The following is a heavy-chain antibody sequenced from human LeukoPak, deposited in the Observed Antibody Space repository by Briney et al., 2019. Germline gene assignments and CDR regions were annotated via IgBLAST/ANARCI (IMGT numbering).Heavy chain of an antibody. CDR1: GFTFSSYW. CDR3: ARGGLGSGYDYGHY. V-gene: IGHV3-7*01. J-gene: IGHJ4*02. CDR2: IKQDGSEK. D-gene: IGHD5-12*01. Sequence: GGSLRLSCAASGFTFSSYWMSWVRQAPGKGLEWVANIKQDGSEKYYVDSVKGRFTISRDNAKNSLYLQMNSLRAEDTAVYYCARGGLGSGYDYGHYWGQGTLVTVSS.